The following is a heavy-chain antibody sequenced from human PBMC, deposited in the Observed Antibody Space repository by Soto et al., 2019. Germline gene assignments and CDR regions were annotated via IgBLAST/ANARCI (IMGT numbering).Heavy chain of an antibody. CDR2: INSDGSST. V-gene: IGHV3-74*01. CDR3: ARDKERYFDWLSRYYYYGMDV. Sequence: PGGSLRLSCAASGIPVSSNYMTWVRQAPGKGLVWVSRINSDGSSTSYADSVKGRFTISRDNAKNTLYLQMNSLRAEDTAVYYCARDKERYFDWLSRYYYYGMDVWGQGTTVTVSS. CDR1: GIPVSSNY. D-gene: IGHD3-9*01. J-gene: IGHJ6*02.